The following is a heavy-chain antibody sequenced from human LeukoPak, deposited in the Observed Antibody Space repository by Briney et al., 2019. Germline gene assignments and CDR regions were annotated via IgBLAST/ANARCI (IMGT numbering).Heavy chain of an antibody. D-gene: IGHD3-22*01. V-gene: IGHV1-24*01. CDR1: GYTLTELS. J-gene: IGHJ5*02. CDR3: ATKLYYYDSSGYYYFNWFDP. Sequence: GASVKVSCKVSGYTLTELSMHWVRQAPGKGLEWMGGFDPEDGETIYAQKFQGRVTMTEDTSTDTAYMELSSLRSEDTAVYYCATKLYYYDSSGYYYFNWFDPWGQGTLVTVSS. CDR2: FDPEDGET.